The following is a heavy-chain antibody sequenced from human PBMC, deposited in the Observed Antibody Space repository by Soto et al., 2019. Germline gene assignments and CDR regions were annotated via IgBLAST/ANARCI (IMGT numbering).Heavy chain of an antibody. Sequence: GGSLRLSCTASGFSLSRYGLHWIRQAPGKGLEWVAGLWSNGITRSYADSVKGRFTISRDTPENMLYLQMNSLGAEDTAVYYCARDLSYWSLLIDHWGQGTLVTVSS. J-gene: IGHJ4*02. CDR1: GFSLSRYG. CDR3: ARDLSYWSLLIDH. V-gene: IGHV3-33*01. CDR2: LWSNGITR. D-gene: IGHD2-8*02.